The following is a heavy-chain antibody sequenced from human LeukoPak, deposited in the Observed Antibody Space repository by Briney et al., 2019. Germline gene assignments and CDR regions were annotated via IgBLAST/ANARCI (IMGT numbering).Heavy chain of an antibody. Sequence: GGSLRLSCGAFGYIFNDYYMTWFRQAPGKAPEWLALIDPTGYNTYYAGSVKGRFTISRDNAKNSLYLQMNSLRAEDTAVYYCARDLGYMVRERKGVDYWGQGTLVTVSS. CDR1: GYIFNDYY. J-gene: IGHJ4*02. CDR2: IDPTGYNT. D-gene: IGHD3-10*01. V-gene: IGHV3-11*04. CDR3: ARDLGYMVRERKGVDY.